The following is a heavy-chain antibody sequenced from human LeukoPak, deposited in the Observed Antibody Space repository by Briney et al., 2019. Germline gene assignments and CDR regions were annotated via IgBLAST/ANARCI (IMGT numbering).Heavy chain of an antibody. J-gene: IGHJ5*02. V-gene: IGHV1-18*04. CDR3: AREAGYSYGYGGNWFDP. D-gene: IGHD5-18*01. CDR2: ISAYNGNT. Sequence: EASVKVSCKASGYTFTSYGISWVRQAPGQGLEWMGWISAYNGNTNYAQKLQGRVTITADESTSTAYMELSSLRSEDTAVYYCAREAGYSYGYGGNWFDPWGQGTLVTVSS. CDR1: GYTFTSYG.